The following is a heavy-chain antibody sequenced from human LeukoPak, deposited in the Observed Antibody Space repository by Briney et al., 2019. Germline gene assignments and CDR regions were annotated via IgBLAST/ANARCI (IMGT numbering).Heavy chain of an antibody. D-gene: IGHD6-19*01. CDR2: ISYDGSNK. CDR3: AKARSALAGANFDS. J-gene: IGHJ4*02. Sequence: GGSLRLSCAASGFTFSSYGMHWVRQAPGKGLEWVAVISYDGSNKYYADSVKGRFTISRDNTKNTLYLQVNSLRAEDTALYYCAKARSALAGANFDSWGQGTLVTVSS. CDR1: GFTFSSYG. V-gene: IGHV3-30*18.